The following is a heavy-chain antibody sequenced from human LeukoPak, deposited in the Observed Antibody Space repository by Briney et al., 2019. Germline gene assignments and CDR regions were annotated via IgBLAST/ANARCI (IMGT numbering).Heavy chain of an antibody. CDR1: GFTFSSYE. J-gene: IGHJ3*02. V-gene: IGHV3-48*03. CDR3: ARDRWIANIFFGAFDM. CDR2: VDTTSSTI. Sequence: GGSLRLSCAASGFTFSSYEMNWVRQAPGKGLEWISYVDTTSSTIYYADSVKGRFTISRDNAKNSLYLQMNSLRAEDTAVYYCARDRWIANIFFGAFDMWGQGTMVTVSS. D-gene: IGHD3-9*01.